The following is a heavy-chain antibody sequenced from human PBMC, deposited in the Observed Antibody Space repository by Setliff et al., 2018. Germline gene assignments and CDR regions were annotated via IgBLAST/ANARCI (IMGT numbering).Heavy chain of an antibody. D-gene: IGHD3-3*01. J-gene: IGHJ6*03. V-gene: IGHV1-69*13. CDR3: ARGRHPPWSGYPYYYMDV. Sequence: SVKVSCKASGGTFSSYDISWVRQAPGQGLEWMGGTTPIFTTANYAQKFQGRVTITADESTSTAYMELSSLKSEDTAVYYCARGRHPPWSGYPYYYMDVWGKGTTVTVSS. CDR1: GGTFSSYD. CDR2: TTPIFTTA.